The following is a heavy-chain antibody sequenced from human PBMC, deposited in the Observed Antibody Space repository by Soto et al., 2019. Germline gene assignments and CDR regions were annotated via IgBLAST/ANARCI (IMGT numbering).Heavy chain of an antibody. CDR2: IYYSGST. CDR3: AREKITGLFDY. J-gene: IGHJ4*02. Sequence: ETLSLTCTVSGGSISSYYWSWIRQPPGKGLEWIGYIYYSGSTNYNPSLKSRVTISVDTSKNQFSLKLTSVTAADTAVYYCAREKITGLFDYWGQGTLVTVSS. D-gene: IGHD2-8*02. V-gene: IGHV4-59*12. CDR1: GGSISSYY.